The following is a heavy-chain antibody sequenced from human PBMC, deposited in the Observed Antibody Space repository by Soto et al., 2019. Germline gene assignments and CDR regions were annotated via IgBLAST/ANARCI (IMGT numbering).Heavy chain of an antibody. CDR3: ARGGPPAEPDY. D-gene: IGHD2-2*01. J-gene: IGHJ4*02. CDR1: GYTFTRYY. V-gene: IGHV1-46*03. CDR2: VNPSGGST. Sequence: ASVKGSCKASGYTFTRYYMHWVRQAPGQGIEWMGIVNPSGGSTTYAQKFQGRVTMTRDTSTGTVYMKLSSLRSQDTAVYYCARGGPPAEPDYSGQRTLVTVSS.